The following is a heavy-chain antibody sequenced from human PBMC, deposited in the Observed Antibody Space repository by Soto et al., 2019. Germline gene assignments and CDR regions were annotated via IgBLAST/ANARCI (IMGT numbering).Heavy chain of an antibody. CDR2: ISSYNYNK. CDR1: GYIFNNFG. CDR3: VRDSSSWFYYYYAMDV. Sequence: QVQLKQSGREVRKPGAWVRVSCKASGYIFNNFGISWVRQATGQGLEWMGWISSYNYNKHYALKPQGRVSTHTDTSTGTAYMDLRSLRSDDTAIYYCVRDSSSWFYYYYAMDVWGQGTTVTVSS. V-gene: IGHV1-18*01. D-gene: IGHD6-13*01. J-gene: IGHJ6*02.